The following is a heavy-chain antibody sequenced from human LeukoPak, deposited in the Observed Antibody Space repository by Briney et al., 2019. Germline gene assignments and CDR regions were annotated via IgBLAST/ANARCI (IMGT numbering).Heavy chain of an antibody. Sequence: ASVKVSCKASGYTFTSYDINWVRQATGQGLEWMGWMNPNSGNTGYAQKFQGRVTMTRTPSISTAYMELSSLRSEDTAVYYCARALRFLEWLDYYYYMDVWGKGTTVTVSS. CDR1: GYTFTSYD. V-gene: IGHV1-8*01. J-gene: IGHJ6*03. CDR3: ARALRFLEWLDYYYYMDV. D-gene: IGHD3-3*01. CDR2: MNPNSGNT.